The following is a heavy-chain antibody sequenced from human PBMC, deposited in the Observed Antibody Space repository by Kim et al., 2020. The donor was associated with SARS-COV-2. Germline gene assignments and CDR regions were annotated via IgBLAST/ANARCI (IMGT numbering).Heavy chain of an antibody. CDR3: ARPRVRGVIIDFDY. CDR2: IYYSGST. J-gene: IGHJ4*01. Sequence: SETLSLTCTVSGGSISSSSYYWGWIRQPPGKGLEWIGSIYYSGSTYYNPSLKSRVTISVDTSKNQFSLKLSSVTAADTAVYYCARPRVRGVIIDFDYWG. V-gene: IGHV4-39*01. D-gene: IGHD3-10*01. CDR1: GGSISSSSYY.